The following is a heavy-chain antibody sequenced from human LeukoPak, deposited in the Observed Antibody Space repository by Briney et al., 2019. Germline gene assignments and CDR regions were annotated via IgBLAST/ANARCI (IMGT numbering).Heavy chain of an antibody. V-gene: IGHV3-53*01. CDR1: GFTVSSNY. Sequence: PGGSLRLSCAASGFTVSSNYMSWVRQAPGKGLEWVSVIYSSGSTYYADSVKGRFTISRDNAKNSLYLQMNSLRAEDTAVYYCARHYFDYWGQGILVTVSS. CDR3: ARHYFDY. J-gene: IGHJ4*02. CDR2: IYSSGST.